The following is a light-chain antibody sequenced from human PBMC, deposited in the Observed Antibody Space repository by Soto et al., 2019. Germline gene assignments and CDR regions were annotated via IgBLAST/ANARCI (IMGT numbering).Light chain of an antibody. CDR3: MQGTPWPPT. V-gene: IGKV2-30*01. CDR2: KIS. J-gene: IGKJ4*01. Sequence: DIVMTQSPLSLPVTLGQSASISCRSSQSLVYSDGDTYLTWFHQRPGQSPRRLIYKISNRDSGVPDRFSGSGSGTDFTLKISRVEAEDVGLYYCMQGTPWPPTFGGGTKVEIK. CDR1: QSLVYSDGDTY.